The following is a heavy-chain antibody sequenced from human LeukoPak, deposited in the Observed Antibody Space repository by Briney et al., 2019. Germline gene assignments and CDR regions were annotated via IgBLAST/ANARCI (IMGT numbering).Heavy chain of an antibody. Sequence: SETLSLTCSVSDDSITMYYWTWIRQPPGKGLEWIGYIDHTGSTNFNPSLNGRVSISRDTTKNLFSLRLRSVTAADTAVYFCARGRVSSSTWYSTYYYYFYMDVWGKGTTVTVSS. V-gene: IGHV4-59*01. CDR1: DDSITMYY. CDR2: IDHTGST. J-gene: IGHJ6*03. CDR3: ARGRVSSSTWYSTYYYYFYMDV. D-gene: IGHD1-1*01.